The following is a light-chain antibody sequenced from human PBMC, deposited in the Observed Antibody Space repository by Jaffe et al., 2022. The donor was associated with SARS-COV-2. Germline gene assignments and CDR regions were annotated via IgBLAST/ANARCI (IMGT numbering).Light chain of an antibody. CDR1: HTVGTF. CDR3: QHRDKWPPVL. CDR2: DTS. J-gene: IGKJ4*01. V-gene: IGKV3-11*01. Sequence: ILLTQSPATLSLSPGERATISCRTSHTVGTFLAWYQQKPGQAPRLLIYDTSTRATGIPARFSGSGSGTDFTLTISSLEPEDFAIYYCQHRDKWPPVLFGGGTKVEV.